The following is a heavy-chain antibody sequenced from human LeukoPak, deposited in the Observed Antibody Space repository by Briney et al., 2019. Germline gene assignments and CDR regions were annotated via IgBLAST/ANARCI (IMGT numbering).Heavy chain of an antibody. Sequence: SETLSLTCTVSGGSMSGYYWSWIRQPLGKGLEWIGYIYYSGSTNYNPSLKSRVTISVDTSKNHFSLRLSSVTAADTAVYYCARDRRYYDTSGTVYYDAMDVWGQGTTVTVSS. J-gene: IGHJ6*02. D-gene: IGHD3-22*01. V-gene: IGHV4-59*01. CDR1: GGSMSGYY. CDR2: IYYSGST. CDR3: ARDRRYYDTSGTVYYDAMDV.